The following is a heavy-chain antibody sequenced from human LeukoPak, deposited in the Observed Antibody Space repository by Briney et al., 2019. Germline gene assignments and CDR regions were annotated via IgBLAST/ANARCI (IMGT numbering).Heavy chain of an antibody. CDR1: GFTFSSYG. Sequence: GGSLRLSCAASGFTFSSYGMHWVRQAPGKGLEWVVVISYDGRNKYYADSGKGRFTIARDNSKDTLYLQMNSLRAEDTAVYYCAKVYSGCYKDGMDVWGRGTTVTVSS. CDR3: AKVYSGCYKDGMDV. CDR2: ISYDGRNK. D-gene: IGHD1-26*01. J-gene: IGHJ6*02. V-gene: IGHV3-30*18.